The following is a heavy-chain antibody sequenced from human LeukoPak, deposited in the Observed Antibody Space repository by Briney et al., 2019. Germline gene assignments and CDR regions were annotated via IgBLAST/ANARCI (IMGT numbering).Heavy chain of an antibody. Sequence: GASVKVSCKASGYTFIRYFMHWVRQAPGQGLEWMGGIIPIFGTANYAQKFQGRVTITAGESTSTAYMELSSLRSEDTAVYYCAREEVWDSSSWYYIEGWGQGTLVTVSS. D-gene: IGHD6-13*01. CDR1: GYTFIRYF. J-gene: IGHJ4*02. CDR2: IIPIFGTA. CDR3: AREEVWDSSSWYYIEG. V-gene: IGHV1-69*13.